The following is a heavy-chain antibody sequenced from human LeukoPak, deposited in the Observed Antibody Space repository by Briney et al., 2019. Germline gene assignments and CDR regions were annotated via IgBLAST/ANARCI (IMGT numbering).Heavy chain of an antibody. D-gene: IGHD3-10*01. CDR2: IYYSGST. CDR1: GGSISSGGYY. Sequence: SETLSLTCTVSGGSISSGGYYWSWIRQPPGEGLEWIGYIYYSGSTNYNPSLKSRVTISVDTSKNQFSLKLSSVTAADTAVYYCARHNDYGSRSYDYWGQGTLVTVSS. CDR3: ARHNDYGSRSYDY. J-gene: IGHJ4*02. V-gene: IGHV4-61*08.